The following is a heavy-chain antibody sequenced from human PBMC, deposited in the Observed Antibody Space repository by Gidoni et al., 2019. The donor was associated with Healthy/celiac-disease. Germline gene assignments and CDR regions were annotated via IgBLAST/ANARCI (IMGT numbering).Heavy chain of an antibody. CDR3: ARESGIVVVPAAPNWFDP. CDR1: GGTFSSYA. Sequence: QVQLVQSGAEVKNPGSSVKVSCKASGGTFSSYAISWVRQAPGQGLEWMGGIIPIFGTANYAQKFQGRVTITADKSTSTAYMELSSLRSEDTAVYYCARESGIVVVPAAPNWFDPWGQGTLVTVSS. D-gene: IGHD2-2*01. CDR2: IIPIFGTA. J-gene: IGHJ5*02. V-gene: IGHV1-69*06.